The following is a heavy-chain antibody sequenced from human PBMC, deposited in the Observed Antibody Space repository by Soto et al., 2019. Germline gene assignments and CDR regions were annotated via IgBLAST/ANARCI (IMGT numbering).Heavy chain of an antibody. CDR2: ISSSSSYT. CDR3: ARDPVEYDSSGYYFGLDY. J-gene: IGHJ4*02. D-gene: IGHD3-22*01. CDR1: GFTFSDYY. V-gene: IGHV3-11*05. Sequence: QVQLVESGGGLVKPGGSLRLSCAASGFTFSDYYMSWIRQAPGKGLEWVSYISSSSSYTNYADSVKGRFTMSRDNAKNSLYLQMNSLRAEDTAVYYCARDPVEYDSSGYYFGLDYWGQGTLVTVSS.